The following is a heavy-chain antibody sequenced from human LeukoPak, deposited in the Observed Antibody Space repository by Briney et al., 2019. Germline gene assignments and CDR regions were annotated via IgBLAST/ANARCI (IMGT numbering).Heavy chain of an antibody. Sequence: SETLSLTCTVSGGSISSYYWSCIRQPPGKGLEWIGYIYNTVSSNNNPSLRGRVAISVDTSKNQFSLKLSSVSAADTAVYYCARNGGHSVWNGAFDIWGQGTMVTVSS. CDR1: GGSISSYY. CDR3: ARNGGHSVWNGAFDI. CDR2: IYNTVSS. J-gene: IGHJ3*02. D-gene: IGHD2-8*01. V-gene: IGHV4-59*08.